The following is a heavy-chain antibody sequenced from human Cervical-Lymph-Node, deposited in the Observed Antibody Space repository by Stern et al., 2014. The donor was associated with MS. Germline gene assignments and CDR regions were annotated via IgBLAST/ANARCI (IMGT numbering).Heavy chain of an antibody. CDR1: GYSFSSYW. J-gene: IGHJ4*02. V-gene: IGHV5-51*01. Sequence: QLVQSGAEVKKPGESLKIACKGSGYSFSSYWIAWVRQMPGQGLEWMGMIFPSDSETRYSPSFEGQVTISVDKSTSTAYLHWSSLKASDTARYYCGREVALTAGLLGFWGQGTQVIVS. D-gene: IGHD3-22*01. CDR3: GREVALTAGLLGF. CDR2: IFPSDSET.